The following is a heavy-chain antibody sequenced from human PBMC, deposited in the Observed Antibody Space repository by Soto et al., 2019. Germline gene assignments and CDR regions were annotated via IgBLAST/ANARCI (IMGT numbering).Heavy chain of an antibody. Sequence: GGSLRLSCAASGFTFSSFAMHWVRQAPGKGLEWVAVISYDGSNKYYADSVKGRFTISRDNSKNTLYLQLNSLRAEDTAVYYCARGWDGDGYNSGWFDPWGQGTLVTVSS. J-gene: IGHJ5*02. CDR3: ARGWDGDGYNSGWFDP. D-gene: IGHD5-12*01. CDR2: ISYDGSNK. V-gene: IGHV3-30-3*01. CDR1: GFTFSSFA.